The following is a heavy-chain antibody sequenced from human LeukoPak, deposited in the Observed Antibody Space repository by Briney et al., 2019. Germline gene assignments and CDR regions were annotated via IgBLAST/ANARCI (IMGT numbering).Heavy chain of an antibody. CDR2: ISWNSGSI. V-gene: IGHV3-9*01. J-gene: IGHJ4*02. D-gene: IGHD6-13*01. CDR1: GFTFDDYA. CDR3: AKDNLRGSAGYLVF. Sequence: GGSLRLSCAASGFTFDDYAMHWVRQAPGKGLEWVSGISWNSGSIGYADSVKGRFTISRDNAKNSLYLQMNSLGAEDTALYYCAKDNLRGSAGYLVFWGQGTLVTVSS.